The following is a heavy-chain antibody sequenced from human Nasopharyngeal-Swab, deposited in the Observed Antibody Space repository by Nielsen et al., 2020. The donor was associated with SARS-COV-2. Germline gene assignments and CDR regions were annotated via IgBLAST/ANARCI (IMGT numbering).Heavy chain of an antibody. D-gene: IGHD3-22*01. Sequence: SLKISCAASGFTFDDYAMHWVRQAPGKGLEWVSGISWNSGSIGYADSVKGRFTTSRDNAKNSLYLQMNSLRAEDTALYYCAKDIGGYYYDSRGFDYWGQGTLVTVSS. J-gene: IGHJ4*02. CDR3: AKDIGGYYYDSRGFDY. V-gene: IGHV3-9*01. CDR1: GFTFDDYA. CDR2: ISWNSGSI.